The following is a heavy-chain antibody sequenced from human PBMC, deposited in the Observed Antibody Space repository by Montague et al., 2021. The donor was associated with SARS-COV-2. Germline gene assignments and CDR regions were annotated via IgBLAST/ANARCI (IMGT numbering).Heavy chain of an antibody. V-gene: IGHV4-59*01. CDR1: GGSISNYY. D-gene: IGHD3-3*01. CDR3: ARFDYYFDY. Sequence: SETLPLTCTVSGGSISNYYWSWIRQPPGKGLEWIGDIYSSGTTNYNPSLQSRGTILLDTSKKQFSLRLNSVSAADTAVYYCARFDYYFDYWGQGTLVTVSS. CDR2: IYSSGTT. J-gene: IGHJ4*02.